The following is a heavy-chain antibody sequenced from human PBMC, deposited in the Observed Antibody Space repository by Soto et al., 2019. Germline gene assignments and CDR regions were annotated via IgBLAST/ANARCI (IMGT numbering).Heavy chain of an antibody. CDR2: INAANGNI. Sequence: AMYWLCLAPGQSLEWMGWINAANGNIRYSQKFQGRVTITTDTSATTAYMELSSLRFEDTAVYYCARVSPYGSGSDYYGMDVWGQGTTVT. V-gene: IGHV1-3*01. J-gene: IGHJ6*02. CDR3: ARVSPYGSGSDYYGMDV. D-gene: IGHD3-10*01. CDR1: A.